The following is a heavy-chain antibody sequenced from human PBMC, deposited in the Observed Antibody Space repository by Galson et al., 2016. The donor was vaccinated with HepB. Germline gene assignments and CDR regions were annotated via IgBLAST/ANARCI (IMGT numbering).Heavy chain of an antibody. CDR3: VRDLGHLIQKKKTWAKHFDF. Sequence: SVKVSCKASGYTFTGYFIHWVRQAPGQGLEWMGHIVPKSGDTNHAPTFPGRVTMTRETSISTVYLELSRLNSDDTAVYSCVRDLGHLIQKKKTWAKHFDFWGQGTLVTVSS. CDR2: IVPKSGDT. J-gene: IGHJ4*02. V-gene: IGHV1-2*06. CDR1: GYTFTGYF. D-gene: IGHD1-1*01.